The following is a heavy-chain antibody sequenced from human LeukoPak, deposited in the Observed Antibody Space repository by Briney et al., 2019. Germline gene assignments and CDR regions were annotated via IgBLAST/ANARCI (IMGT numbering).Heavy chain of an antibody. CDR3: ARDSITMVRGVSDY. V-gene: IGHV3-48*01. J-gene: IGHJ4*02. CDR1: GFTFSSYS. Sequence: GGSLRLSCAASGFTFSSYSMYWVRQAPGKGLEWVSYISSSSGTIYYADSVKGRFTISRDNAKNSLYLQMNSLRAEDTALYYCARDSITMVRGVSDYWGQGTLVTVSS. D-gene: IGHD3-10*01. CDR2: ISSSSGTI.